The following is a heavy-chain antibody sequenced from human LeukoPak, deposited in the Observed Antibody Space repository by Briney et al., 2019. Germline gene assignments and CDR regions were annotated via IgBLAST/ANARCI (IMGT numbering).Heavy chain of an antibody. CDR1: GASISSLY. J-gene: IGHJ3*02. V-gene: IGHV4-59*01. Sequence: SGTLSLTCTVSGASISSLYWSWVRQPPGKRLEWIGFIYYNGNTNSNPSLKSRVTISVDTSKNQFSLKLTSVTAADTAVYYCVRGNYDNRGYSNAFDIWGQGAMVTVSS. CDR2: IYYNGNT. D-gene: IGHD3-22*01. CDR3: VRGNYDNRGYSNAFDI.